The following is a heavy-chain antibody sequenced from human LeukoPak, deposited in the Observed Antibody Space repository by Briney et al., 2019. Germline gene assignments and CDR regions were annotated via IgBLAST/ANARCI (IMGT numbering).Heavy chain of an antibody. CDR2: INPNSGGT. J-gene: IGHJ4*02. D-gene: IGHD1-26*01. CDR3: ARDHRWEPGD. V-gene: IGHV1-2*02. Sequence: GASVKVSCKASGYTFTSYDINWVRQATGQGLEWMGWINPNSGGTNYAQKFQGRVTMTRDTSISTAYMELSRLRSDDTAAYYCARDHRWEPGDWGQGTLVTVSS. CDR1: GYTFTSYD.